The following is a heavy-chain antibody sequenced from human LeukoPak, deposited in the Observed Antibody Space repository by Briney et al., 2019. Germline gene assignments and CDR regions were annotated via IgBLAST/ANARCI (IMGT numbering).Heavy chain of an antibody. Sequence: ASVKVSCKASGGTFSSYAISWVRQAPGQGLEWMGGIIPIFGTANYAQKFQGRVTITTDESTSTAYMELSSLRSEDTAVYYWARDRSWRSGSYGVDAAFDIWGQGTMVTVSS. CDR3: ARDRSWRSGSYGVDAAFDI. CDR2: IIPIFGTA. J-gene: IGHJ3*02. D-gene: IGHD1-26*01. V-gene: IGHV1-69*05. CDR1: GGTFSSYA.